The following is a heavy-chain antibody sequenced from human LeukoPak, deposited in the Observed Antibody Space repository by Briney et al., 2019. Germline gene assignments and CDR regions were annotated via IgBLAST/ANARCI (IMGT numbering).Heavy chain of an antibody. J-gene: IGHJ6*03. CDR1: GFTFSSYS. D-gene: IGHD3-22*01. Sequence: GGSLRLSCAASGFTFSSYSMNWVRQAPGKGLEWVSSISSSSSYIYYADSVKGRFTISRDNAKNSLYLQMNNLRAEDTAVYYCARLDRDYMDVWGTGTTVTISS. CDR2: ISSSSSYI. V-gene: IGHV3-21*01. CDR3: ARLDRDYMDV.